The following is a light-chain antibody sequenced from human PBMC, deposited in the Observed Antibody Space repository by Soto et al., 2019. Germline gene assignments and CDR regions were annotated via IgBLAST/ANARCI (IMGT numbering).Light chain of an antibody. CDR2: KAS. J-gene: IGKJ2*01. Sequence: DIQMTQSPSTLSASVGDRVTITCRASQSISSWLAWYQQKPGKAPKLLIYKASSLESGVPSRFSGSGSGTEFSLTISSLPPDDFATYYCQQYNSYPYTFGQGTKLLIK. CDR3: QQYNSYPYT. CDR1: QSISSW. V-gene: IGKV1-5*03.